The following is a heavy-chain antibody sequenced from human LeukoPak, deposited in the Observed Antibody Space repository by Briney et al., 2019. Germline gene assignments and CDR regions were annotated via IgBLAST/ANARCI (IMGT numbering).Heavy chain of an antibody. J-gene: IGHJ4*02. V-gene: IGHV3-7*03. CDR1: GFTFSSYW. CDR2: IKQDGSEK. CDR3: ARDLGSWAMDY. D-gene: IGHD1-26*01. Sequence: GGSLRLSCAASGFTFSSYWMSWVRQAPGKGLEWVANIKQDGSEKYYVGSVKGRFTISRDNAKNSLYLQMSSLRAEDTAVYYCARDLGSWAMDYRGQGTLVTVSS.